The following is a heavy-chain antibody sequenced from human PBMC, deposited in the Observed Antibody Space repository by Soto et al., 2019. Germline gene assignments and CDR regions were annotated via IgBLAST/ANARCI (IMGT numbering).Heavy chain of an antibody. Sequence: SETLSLTCTVSGGSISGYYWSWIRQPPGKGLEYMGYISDSGSTHYSPSLRGRVTISVDTSNNQFSLKLNSLTAADTAMYYCARQLGGRLLFDYWGQGTLVTVSS. CDR1: GGSISGYY. V-gene: IGHV4-59*08. CDR2: ISDSGST. CDR3: ARQLGGRLLFDY. J-gene: IGHJ4*02. D-gene: IGHD3-3*01.